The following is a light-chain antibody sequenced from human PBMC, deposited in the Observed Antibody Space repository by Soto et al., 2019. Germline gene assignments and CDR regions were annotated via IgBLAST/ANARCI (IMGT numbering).Light chain of an antibody. CDR3: SSYAGSKTL. J-gene: IGLJ3*02. V-gene: IGLV2-8*01. Sequence: QSALTHPLSASGSPGQSVTISCTGTSSDVGNYNYVSWYQQHPGKAPKLMIYEVSKRPSGVPDRFSGSKSGNTASLTVSGLQAEDEADYYCSSYAGSKTLFGGGTKLTVL. CDR1: SSDVGNYNY. CDR2: EVS.